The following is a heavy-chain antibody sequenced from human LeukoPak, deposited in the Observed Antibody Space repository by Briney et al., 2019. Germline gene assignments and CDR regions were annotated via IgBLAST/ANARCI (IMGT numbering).Heavy chain of an antibody. D-gene: IGHD3-9*01. CDR2: ISYDGSKK. J-gene: IGHJ5*02. CDR1: GFMFSSHG. Sequence: GGSLRLSCAASGFMFSSHGMHWVRQAPGKGLEWVAVISYDGSKKYYADSVKGRSIISRDNSKNTLYLQMNSLRVEDTAVYYCAMGDYYVVLTGRQNWFGPWGQGTLVTVSS. V-gene: IGHV3-30*03. CDR3: AMGDYYVVLTGRQNWFGP.